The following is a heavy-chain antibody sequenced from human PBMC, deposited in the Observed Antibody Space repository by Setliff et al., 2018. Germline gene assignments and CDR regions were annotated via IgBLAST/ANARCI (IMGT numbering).Heavy chain of an antibody. V-gene: IGHV4-30-4*08. Sequence: SETLSLTCTVSGGSISSGDYYWSWLRQPPGKGLEWIGYIYSSGSTYYNPSLKSRVSISVDTSKNQFSMKLSSVTAADTAVYYCASERRYDYDKFGTLDYWGQGTLVTVSS. D-gene: IGHD3-22*01. CDR1: GGSISSGDYY. CDR3: ASERRYDYDKFGTLDY. CDR2: IYSSGST. J-gene: IGHJ4*02.